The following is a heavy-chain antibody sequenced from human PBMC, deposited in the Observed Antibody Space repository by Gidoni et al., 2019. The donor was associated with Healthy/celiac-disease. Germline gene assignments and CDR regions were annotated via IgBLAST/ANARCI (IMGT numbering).Heavy chain of an antibody. D-gene: IGHD2-2*01. V-gene: IGHV4-34*01. CDR2: INHSGST. Sequence: QVQLQQWGAGLLKPSETLSLTCAAYGGSFSGSYWSWIRQPPGKGLEWIGEINHSGSTNDNPSLKSRVTISVDTSKNQSSLKLSSVTAADTAVYYCARSGYCSSTSCYYYYYYGMDVWGQGTTVTVSS. CDR1: GGSFSGSY. CDR3: ARSGYCSSTSCYYYYYYGMDV. J-gene: IGHJ6*02.